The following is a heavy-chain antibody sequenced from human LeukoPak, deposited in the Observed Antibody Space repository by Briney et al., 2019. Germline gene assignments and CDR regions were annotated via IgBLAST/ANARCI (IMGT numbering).Heavy chain of an antibody. CDR2: IYFSGNT. D-gene: IGHD3-9*01. CDR3: ARDLNHGFNYYYYGLEV. V-gene: IGHV4-59*01. Sequence: PSETLSLTRTVSGDSINSYYWSWIRQPPGKGLEWIGYIYFSGNTKYNPSLKNRVTISVDRSKSQFYLTLRSVTAADTAVYYCARDLNHGFNYYYYGLEVWGQGTTVTVSS. CDR1: GDSINSYY. J-gene: IGHJ6*02.